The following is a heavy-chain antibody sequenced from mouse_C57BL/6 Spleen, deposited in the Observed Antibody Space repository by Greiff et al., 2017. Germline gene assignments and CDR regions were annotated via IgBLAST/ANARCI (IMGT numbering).Heavy chain of an antibody. J-gene: IGHJ2*01. CDR1: GFTFSSYG. V-gene: IGHV5-6*02. CDR3: ARRGYYAYFDD. D-gene: IGHD1-1*01. Sequence: EVKLVESGGDLVKPGGSLKLSCAASGFTFSSYGLSWVRQTPDKRLEWVATISSGGSYTYYPDSVKGRFTISRDNAKNTLYLQMSSRKSEDTAMYYCARRGYYAYFDDWGKGTTLTVSS. CDR2: ISSGGSYT.